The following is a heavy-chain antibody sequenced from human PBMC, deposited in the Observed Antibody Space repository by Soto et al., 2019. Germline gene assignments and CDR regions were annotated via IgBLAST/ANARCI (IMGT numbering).Heavy chain of an antibody. V-gene: IGHV1-69*06. J-gene: IGHJ6*02. CDR1: GVTFSSYA. Sequence: SVQVSCKASGVTFSSYAISCVRQAPGQGLEWMGGIIPIFGTANYAQKFQGRVTITADKSTSTAYMELSSLRSEDTAVYYCARPGGGGYSYYGMDVWGQGTTVTVSS. CDR3: ARPGGGGYSYYGMDV. CDR2: IIPIFGTA. D-gene: IGHD5-18*01.